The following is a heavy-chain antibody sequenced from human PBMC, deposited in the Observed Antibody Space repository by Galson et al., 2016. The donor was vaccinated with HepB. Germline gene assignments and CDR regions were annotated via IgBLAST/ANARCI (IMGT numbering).Heavy chain of an antibody. V-gene: IGHV1-2*02. J-gene: IGHJ6*03. D-gene: IGHD1-7*01. CDR2: ISPDSGGT. CDR3: ARAPPSYNWNYEYYYYYMDV. Sequence: SVKVSCKASGYTFTGYYIHWVRQAPGQGLEWMGWISPDSGGTNYAQKFQGRVTMTRETSIRTAYMELSRLTSDDTAVYYCARAPPSYNWNYEYYYYYMDVWGKG. CDR1: GYTFTGYY.